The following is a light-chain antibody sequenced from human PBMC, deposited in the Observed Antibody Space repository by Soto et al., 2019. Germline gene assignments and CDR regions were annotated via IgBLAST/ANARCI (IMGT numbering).Light chain of an antibody. Sequence: QSGLTQPASVSGSPGQSITISCTGTSSDVGGYNYVSWYQRHPVKAPKLMIYDVTNRPSGVSDRFSGSKSGNTASLTISGLQAEDEADYYCSSYTSSSTPYVFGTGTKVTVL. CDR1: SSDVGGYNY. CDR2: DVT. CDR3: SSYTSSSTPYV. J-gene: IGLJ1*01. V-gene: IGLV2-14*01.